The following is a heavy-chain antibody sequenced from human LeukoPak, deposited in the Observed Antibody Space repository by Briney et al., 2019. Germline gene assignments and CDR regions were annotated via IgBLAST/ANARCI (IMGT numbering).Heavy chain of an antibody. CDR1: GASVNSGSSY. CDR3: ARSGSYRVGAFDI. Sequence: SETLSLTCTVSGASVNSGSSYWSWIRQPPGKRLEWIGYIYYSGSTNYNPSLKSRVTISVDTSKNQFSLKLSSVTAADTAVYYCARSGSYRVGAFDIWGQGTMVTVSS. J-gene: IGHJ3*02. D-gene: IGHD1-26*01. CDR2: IYYSGST. V-gene: IGHV4-61*01.